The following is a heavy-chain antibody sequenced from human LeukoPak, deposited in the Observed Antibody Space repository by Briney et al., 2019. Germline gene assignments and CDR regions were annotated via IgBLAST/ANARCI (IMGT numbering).Heavy chain of an antibody. Sequence: PGGSLRLSCAASGFTFSSYSMNWVRLTPGKGLEWVSSINGRGTVIHYADSIKGRFTISRDNAKSSLYLQMNSLRAEDTALYYCARDQPIVGWGIDFWGQGSLVTVSS. CDR3: ARDQPIVGWGIDF. CDR2: INGRGTVI. V-gene: IGHV3-21*06. CDR1: GFTFSSYS. J-gene: IGHJ4*02. D-gene: IGHD6-19*01.